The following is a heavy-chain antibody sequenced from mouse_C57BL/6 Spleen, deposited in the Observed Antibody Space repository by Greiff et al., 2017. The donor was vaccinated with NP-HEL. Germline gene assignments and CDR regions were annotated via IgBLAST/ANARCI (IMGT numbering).Heavy chain of an antibody. J-gene: IGHJ2*01. CDR2: ISDGGSYT. CDR1: GFTFSSYA. D-gene: IGHD1-1*01. V-gene: IGHV5-4*01. CDR3: ARESTVAFDY. Sequence: EVKVEESGGGLVKPGGSLKLSCAASGFTFSSYAMSWVRQTPEKRLEWVATISDGGSYTYYPDNVKGRFTISRDNAKNNLYLQMSHLKSEDTAMYYCARESTVAFDYWGQGTTLTVSS.